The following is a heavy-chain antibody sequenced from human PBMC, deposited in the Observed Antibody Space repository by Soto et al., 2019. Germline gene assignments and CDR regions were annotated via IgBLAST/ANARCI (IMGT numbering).Heavy chain of an antibody. CDR1: GYVFTNYG. CDR2: ISAYNGNT. D-gene: IGHD4-17*01. CDR3: GRVESPTVTTLGWFDP. J-gene: IGHJ5*02. V-gene: IGHV1-18*01. Sequence: ASVKVSCKASGYVFTNYGISWVRQAPGQGREWMGWISAYNGNTKYAQKTQGRVTMTTDTSTSTAYMELRSLRFDDTAVYYCGRVESPTVTTLGWFDPWGQGTLVTVSS.